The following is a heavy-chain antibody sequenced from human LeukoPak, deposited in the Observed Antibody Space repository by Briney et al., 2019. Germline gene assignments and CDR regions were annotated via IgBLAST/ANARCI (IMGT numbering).Heavy chain of an antibody. D-gene: IGHD2-8*01. V-gene: IGHV3-23*01. CDR2: ISGSGTNT. J-gene: IGHJ4*02. CDR3: ASWLGYCTNGVCQNFDY. CDR1: GFTFSSYA. Sequence: PGGSLRLSCAASGFTFSSYAMSWVRQAPGKGLEWVSGISGSGTNTFYADSVKGRFTISRDNSKNTLYLQMNSLKTEDTAVYYCASWLGYCTNGVCQNFDYWGQGTLVTVSS.